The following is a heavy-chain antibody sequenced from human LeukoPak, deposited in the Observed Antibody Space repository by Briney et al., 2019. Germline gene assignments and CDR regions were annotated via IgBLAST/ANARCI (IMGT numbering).Heavy chain of an antibody. D-gene: IGHD3-22*01. CDR3: ARGDYETHGYQTR. V-gene: IGHV7-4-1*02. Sequence: VASVKVSCKASGYIFTSYVLHWVRLAPGQGLEWMGWINTNTGNPTYAQGFTGRFVFSLDTSVSTAYLQISSLKADDTAMYYCARGDYETHGYQTRWGQGTLVTVSS. J-gene: IGHJ4*02. CDR1: GYIFTSYV. CDR2: INTNTGNP.